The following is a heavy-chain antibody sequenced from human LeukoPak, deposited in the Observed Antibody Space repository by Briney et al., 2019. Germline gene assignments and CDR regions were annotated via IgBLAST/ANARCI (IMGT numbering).Heavy chain of an antibody. CDR1: GYTFTGYN. V-gene: IGHV1-2*02. CDR2: INPDSGGT. D-gene: IGHD1-26*01. Sequence: ASVKVSCKASGYTFTGYNMHWVRQAPGQGLEWMGWINPDSGGTKYAQKFQGRATITRNTSISTAYMELSSLRSEDTAVYYCARTSGSYPYYYYYYMDVWGKGTTVTVSS. CDR3: ARTSGSYPYYYYYYMDV. J-gene: IGHJ6*03.